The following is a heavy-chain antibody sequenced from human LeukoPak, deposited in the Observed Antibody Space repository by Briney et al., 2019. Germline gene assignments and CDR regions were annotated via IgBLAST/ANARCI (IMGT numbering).Heavy chain of an antibody. CDR1: GFTVSSNY. D-gene: IGHD4-17*01. V-gene: IGHV3-53*01. CDR3: ARMTTDYGVDV. CDR2: IYSGGST. Sequence: GGSLRLSCEASGFTVSSNYMTWVRQAPGKGLEWVSVIYSGGSTYYADSVKGRFTISRDNSKNTLYLQMNSLRVEDTAVYYCARMTTDYGVDVWGQGTTVTVSS. J-gene: IGHJ6*02.